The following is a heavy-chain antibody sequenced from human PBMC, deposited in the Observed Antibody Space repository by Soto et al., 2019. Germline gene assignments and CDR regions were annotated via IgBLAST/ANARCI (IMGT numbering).Heavy chain of an antibody. D-gene: IGHD5-18*01. J-gene: IGHJ6*03. Sequence: GGSLRLSCAASGFTFDDYAMHWVRQAPGKGLEWVSGISWNSGSIGYADSVKGRFTISRDNAKNSLYLQMNSLRAEDTALYYCAKDGYSYGIGEYYYYYMDVWGKGTTVTVSS. CDR1: GFTFDDYA. CDR3: AKDGYSYGIGEYYYYYMDV. V-gene: IGHV3-9*01. CDR2: ISWNSGSI.